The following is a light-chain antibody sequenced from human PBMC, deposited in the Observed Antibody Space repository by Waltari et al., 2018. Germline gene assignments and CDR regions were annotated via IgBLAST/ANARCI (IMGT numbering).Light chain of an antibody. J-gene: IGKJ1*01. CDR1: QDISNY. Sequence: DIQMTQSPSAMSASVGDRVTITCRASQDISNYLAWFQQKPGKVPKRLIYVASRLQSGVPSRFSGSGFGTEFTLTISSLQPEDFATYYCHQYNNWPRTFGQGTKVEIK. CDR3: HQYNNWPRT. V-gene: IGKV1-17*03. CDR2: VAS.